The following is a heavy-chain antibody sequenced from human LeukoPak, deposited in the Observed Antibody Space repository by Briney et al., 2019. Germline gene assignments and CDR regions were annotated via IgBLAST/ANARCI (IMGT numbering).Heavy chain of an antibody. CDR1: DYSISSGYY. Sequence: PSETLSLTCTVSDYSISSGYYWGWIRQPPGKGLEWIGSVYYSGSTYYNPSLKSRVTISIDTSKNQFSLKLTSVTAADTAVYYCARHGYCGGDCYLFDYWGQGTLVTVSS. V-gene: IGHV4-38-2*02. CDR2: VYYSGST. J-gene: IGHJ4*02. D-gene: IGHD2-21*01. CDR3: ARHGYCGGDCYLFDY.